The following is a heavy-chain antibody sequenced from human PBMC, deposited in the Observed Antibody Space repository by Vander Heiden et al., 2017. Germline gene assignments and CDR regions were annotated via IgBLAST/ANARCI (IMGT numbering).Heavy chain of an antibody. V-gene: IGHV4-39*01. D-gene: IGHD3-16*01. Sequence: QLQLQASGPGLVKPSETLSLTCTVSGCSIRSSSYYWGWFRPPPGKGLEWIGSIYYSGSTYYNPSLKSRVTISVDTSKNQFSLKLSSVTAADTAVYYCARHGGWQPDYYFDYWGQGTLVTVSS. CDR3: ARHGGWQPDYYFDY. CDR1: GCSIRSSSYY. J-gene: IGHJ4*02. CDR2: IYYSGST.